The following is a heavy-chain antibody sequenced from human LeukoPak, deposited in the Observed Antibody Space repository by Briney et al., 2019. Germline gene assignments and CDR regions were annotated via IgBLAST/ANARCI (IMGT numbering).Heavy chain of an antibody. J-gene: IGHJ4*02. CDR2: IYYSGST. Sequence: SETLSLTCTVSGGSISSSSYYWGWIRQPPGKGLEWIGSIYYSGSTYYNPSLKSRVTISVDTSKNQFSLKLSSVTAADTAVYYCARAGRTFPVRYWGQGTLVTVSS. CDR3: ARAGRTFPVRY. CDR1: GGSISSSSYY. D-gene: IGHD3-16*01. V-gene: IGHV4-39*01.